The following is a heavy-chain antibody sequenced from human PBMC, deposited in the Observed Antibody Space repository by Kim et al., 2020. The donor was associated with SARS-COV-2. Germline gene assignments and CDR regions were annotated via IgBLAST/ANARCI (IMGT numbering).Heavy chain of an antibody. CDR1: GGSISSSSYY. CDR3: ARTVLQQLVLGDFDY. Sequence: SETLSLTCTVSGGSISSSSYYWGWIRQPPGKGLEWIGSIYYSGSTYYNPSLKSRVTISVDTSKNQFSLKLSSVTAADTAVYYCARTVLQQLVLGDFDYWGQGTLVTVSS. J-gene: IGHJ4*02. V-gene: IGHV4-39*01. D-gene: IGHD6-13*01. CDR2: IYYSGST.